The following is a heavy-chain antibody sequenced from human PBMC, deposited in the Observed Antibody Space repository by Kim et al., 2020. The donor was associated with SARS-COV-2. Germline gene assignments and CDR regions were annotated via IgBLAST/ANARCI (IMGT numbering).Heavy chain of an antibody. CDR3: ARKEDRYGSSTSCDEYYYGMDV. V-gene: IGHV3-48*04. Sequence: GGSLRLSCAASGFTFSSYSMNWVRQAQGKGLEWVSYISSSSSAIYYADSVKGRFTISRDNAKNSLYPQMNSLRAEDTAVYYCARKEDRYGSSTSCDEYYYGMDVWGQGNTVTVSS. CDR2: ISSSSSAI. D-gene: IGHD2-2*01. J-gene: IGHJ6*02. CDR1: GFTFSSYS.